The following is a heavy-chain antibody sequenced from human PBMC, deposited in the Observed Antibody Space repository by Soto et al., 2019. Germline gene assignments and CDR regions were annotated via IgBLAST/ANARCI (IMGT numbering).Heavy chain of an antibody. CDR3: VRQYSYGSEKYSMYL. D-gene: IGHD3-10*01. CDR2: ISYSGST. Sequence: CLQPGKGLEWIGSISYSGSTSYNPSLNSRGTISVDKPKNQFSLKVSSVTAADTAVYYCVRQYSYGSEKYSMYLWGQGTMVTV. V-gene: IGHV4-39*01. J-gene: IGHJ3*01.